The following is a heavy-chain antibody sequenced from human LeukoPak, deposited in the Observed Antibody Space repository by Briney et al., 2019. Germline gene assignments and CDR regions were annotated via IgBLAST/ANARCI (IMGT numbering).Heavy chain of an antibody. Sequence: PGGSLRLSCAASGFSFISYGMHWVRQAPGKGLEWVGVISDDGRNKNYADSVKGRFTISRDNSKDTLYLQMNSLRDEDTAVYYRAKRPSDYGDYVTYFDYWGQGTLVTVSS. J-gene: IGHJ4*02. CDR3: AKRPSDYGDYVTYFDY. V-gene: IGHV3-30*18. CDR1: GFSFISYG. CDR2: ISDDGRNK. D-gene: IGHD4-17*01.